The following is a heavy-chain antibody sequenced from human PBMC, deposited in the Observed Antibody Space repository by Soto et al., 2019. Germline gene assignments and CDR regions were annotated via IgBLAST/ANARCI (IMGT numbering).Heavy chain of an antibody. CDR3: ARLGRYYQSLDS. D-gene: IGHD3-10*01. V-gene: IGHV4-59*08. J-gene: IGHJ5*01. CDR1: GDCFSPYY. CDR2: IYYGGTT. Sequence: PSGTLSLTCTVSGDCFSPYYPNWFRQSPGKGLEWVGYIYYGGTTSYNPCLMSRVTISLETSKSQFSLRLTSVTAAVTDVYYCARLGRYYQSLDSWGPGTLVTVSS.